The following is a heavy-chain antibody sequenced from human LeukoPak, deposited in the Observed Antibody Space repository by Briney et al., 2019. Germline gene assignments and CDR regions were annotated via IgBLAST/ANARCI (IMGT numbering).Heavy chain of an antibody. Sequence: GGSLRLSCAASGFTFSSHGMSWVRQAPGKGLEWVSGISGSGGGTFYADSVRGRFTISRDNSKNTMYLQMNSLRAEDTAVYYCAKSATTVTSNFDYWGQGTLVTVSS. CDR2: ISGSGGGT. CDR3: AKSATTVTSNFDY. D-gene: IGHD4-17*01. J-gene: IGHJ4*02. CDR1: GFTFSSHG. V-gene: IGHV3-23*01.